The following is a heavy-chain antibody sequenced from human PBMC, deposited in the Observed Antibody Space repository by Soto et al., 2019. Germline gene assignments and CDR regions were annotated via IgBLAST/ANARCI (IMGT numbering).Heavy chain of an antibody. V-gene: IGHV1-8*01. Sequence: ASVKVSCKASGYTFTSYDINWVRQATGQGLEWMGWMNPNSGNTGYAQKFQGRVTMTRNTSISTAYMELSSLRSEDTAVYYCASTYYDFWSGHYGMQVWGQGTTVSVSS. CDR2: MNPNSGNT. CDR3: ASTYYDFWSGHYGMQV. D-gene: IGHD3-3*01. CDR1: GYTFTSYD. J-gene: IGHJ6*01.